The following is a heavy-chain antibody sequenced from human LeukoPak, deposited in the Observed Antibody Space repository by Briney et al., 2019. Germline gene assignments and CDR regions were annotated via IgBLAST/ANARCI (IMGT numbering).Heavy chain of an antibody. CDR3: AGRGYGSYFDY. V-gene: IGHV3-23*01. CDR1: GFTFSTYG. J-gene: IGHJ4*02. CDR2: ISGSGGST. D-gene: IGHD3-22*01. Sequence: QTGGSLRLSCAASGFTFSTYGMSWVRQAPGKGLEWVSAISGSGGSTYYADSVKGRFTISRDNSQNTLYLQMNSLRAEDTAVYYCAGRGYGSYFDYWGQGTLVTVSS.